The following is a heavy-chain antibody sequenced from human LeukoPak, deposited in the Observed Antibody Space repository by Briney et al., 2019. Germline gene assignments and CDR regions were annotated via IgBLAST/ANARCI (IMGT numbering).Heavy chain of an antibody. CDR3: ARLFWSDSHSFDY. CDR1: GGSTSSYY. Sequence: SETLSLTCIVSGGSTSSYYWRWIRDPPGKGVEGCGYIHYSGSTNYPPSLKSRVTISLATSKNQFSLKLSSVTAADTAVYYCARLFWSDSHSFDYWGQGTLVTVSS. V-gene: IGHV4-59*01. J-gene: IGHJ4*02. D-gene: IGHD3-3*01. CDR2: IHYSGST.